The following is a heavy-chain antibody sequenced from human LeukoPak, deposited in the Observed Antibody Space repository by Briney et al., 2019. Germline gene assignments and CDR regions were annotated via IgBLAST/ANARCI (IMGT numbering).Heavy chain of an antibody. V-gene: IGHV3-21*01. J-gene: IGHJ3*02. CDR3: ARDGYNWIKDASDI. CDR1: GFTFSSYS. CDR2: ISSSSSYI. Sequence: PGGSLRLSCAASGFTFSSYSMNWVRQAPGKGLEWVSSISSSSSYIYYADSVKGRFTISRDNAKNSLYLQMNSLRAEDTAVYYCARDGYNWIKDASDIWGQGTMVTVSS. D-gene: IGHD1/OR15-1a*01.